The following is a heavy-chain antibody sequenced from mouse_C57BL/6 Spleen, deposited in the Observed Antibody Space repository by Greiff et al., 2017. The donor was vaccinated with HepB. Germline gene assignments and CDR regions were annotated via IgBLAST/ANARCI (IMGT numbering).Heavy chain of an antibody. Sequence: QVQLQQPGTELVKPGASVKLSCKASGYTFTSYWTHWVKQRPGQGLEWTGNINPSNGGTNYNETLTSKATLTVDKSSSTAYMQLSRLTSEDSAVYYCIRDWYFDVWGTGATVTVSS. CDR3: IRDWYFDV. CDR1: GYTFTSYW. D-gene: IGHD3-3*01. J-gene: IGHJ1*03. CDR2: INPSNGGT. V-gene: IGHV1-53*01.